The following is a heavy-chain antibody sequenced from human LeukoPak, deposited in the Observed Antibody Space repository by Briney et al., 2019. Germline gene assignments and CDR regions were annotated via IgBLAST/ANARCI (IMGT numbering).Heavy chain of an antibody. CDR1: GGSLSSYY. V-gene: IGHV4-4*07. D-gene: IGHD6-6*01. CDR2: IYSSGST. CDR3: ARDRDLAARYYYYYMDV. Sequence: SETLSLTCTVSGGSLSSYYWSWIRQPAGKGLEWSGRIYSSGSTNSNPSLKSRVTMSVDTSKNQFSLKLSSVTAADTAVYYCARDRDLAARYYYYYMDVWGKGTTVTVSS. J-gene: IGHJ6*03.